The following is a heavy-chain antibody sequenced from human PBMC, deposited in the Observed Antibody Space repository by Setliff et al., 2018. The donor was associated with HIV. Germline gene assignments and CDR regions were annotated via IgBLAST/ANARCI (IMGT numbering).Heavy chain of an antibody. J-gene: IGHJ6*03. CDR3: AYAYDYYMDV. CDR1: GDTFSSYA. V-gene: IGHV1-69*10. CDR2: IIPILGMA. Sequence: SVKVSCKASGDTFSSYAISWVRQAPGQGLEWMGGIIPILGMAKYTQKFQGRVTITADKSTSTAYMELSSLKSEDTAVYYCAYAYDYYMDVWGKGTRVTV. D-gene: IGHD2-2*01.